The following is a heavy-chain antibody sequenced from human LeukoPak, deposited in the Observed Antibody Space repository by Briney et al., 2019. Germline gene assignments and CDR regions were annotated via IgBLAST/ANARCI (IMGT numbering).Heavy chain of an antibody. CDR1: GGLISSYY. J-gene: IGHJ4*02. V-gene: IGHV4-59*08. Sequence: SETLSLTCTVSGGLISSYYWSWIRQRPGKGLEWIGYIYYSGSTNYNPSLKSRVTISVDTSKNQFSLKLSSVTAADTAVYYCARHSTSSGWLQYYFDYWGQGTLVTVSS. CDR3: ARHSTSSGWLQYYFDY. D-gene: IGHD6-19*01. CDR2: IYYSGST.